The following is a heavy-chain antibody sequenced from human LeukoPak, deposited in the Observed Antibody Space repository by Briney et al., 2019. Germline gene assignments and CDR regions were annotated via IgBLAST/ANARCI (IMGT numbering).Heavy chain of an antibody. CDR3: ARDIDFALYSHPGFDP. D-gene: IGHD5-18*01. CDR1: GYTFTGYY. V-gene: IGHV1-2*02. J-gene: IGHJ5*02. CDR2: INPNSGGT. Sequence: ASVKVSCKASGYTFTGYYMHWVRQAPGQGLEWMGWINPNSGGTNYAQKFQGRVTMTRDTSISTAYMELSRLRSDDTAVYYCARDIDFALYSHPGFDPWGQGTLVTVSS.